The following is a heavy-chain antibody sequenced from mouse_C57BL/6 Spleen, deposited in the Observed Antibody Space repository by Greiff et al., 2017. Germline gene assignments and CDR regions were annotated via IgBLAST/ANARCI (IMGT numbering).Heavy chain of an antibody. D-gene: IGHD2-4*01. CDR2: FHPYNDDT. Sequence: VQLVESGAELVKPGASVKMSCKASGYTFTTYSIDWMKQNHGKGLEWIGNFHPYNDDTKYNEKFKGKATLTVDKSSSTVYLELSRLTSDDSAVYYCARQGDYGSWFAYWGQGTLVTVSA. V-gene: IGHV1-47*01. CDR3: ARQGDYGSWFAY. J-gene: IGHJ3*01. CDR1: GYTFTTYS.